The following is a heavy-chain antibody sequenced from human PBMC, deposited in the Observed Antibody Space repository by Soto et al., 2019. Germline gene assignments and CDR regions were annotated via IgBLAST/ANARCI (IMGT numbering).Heavy chain of an antibody. V-gene: IGHV3-48*03. CDR2: ISSSGSNI. CDR3: ARVGSPYDKSGDYDY. D-gene: IGHD3-22*01. Sequence: HPGGSLRLSCAASGFTFSSYEMNWVRQAPGKGLEWVSYISSSGSNIYYADSVKGQFTISRDNAKDSLHLQMNSLRAEDTAVYYCARVGSPYDKSGDYDYWGQGTLVTVSS. CDR1: GFTFSSYE. J-gene: IGHJ4*02.